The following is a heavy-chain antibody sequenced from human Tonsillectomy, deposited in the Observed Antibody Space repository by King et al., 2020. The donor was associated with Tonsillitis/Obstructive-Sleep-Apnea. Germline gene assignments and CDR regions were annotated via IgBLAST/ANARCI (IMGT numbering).Heavy chain of an antibody. Sequence: QLVQSGGGLVKLGRSLRLSCAASGFRFNDYAMYWVRHAPGKGLEWVSGISWNSGTMGYADSVKGRFTISRDNAKNSLYLQMNSLRAEDTALYFCAKDLIIATSGTPGDAFDMWGQGTMVTVSS. V-gene: IGHV3-9*01. D-gene: IGHD6-13*01. CDR1: GFRFNDYA. CDR2: ISWNSGTM. CDR3: AKDLIIATSGTPGDAFDM. J-gene: IGHJ3*02.